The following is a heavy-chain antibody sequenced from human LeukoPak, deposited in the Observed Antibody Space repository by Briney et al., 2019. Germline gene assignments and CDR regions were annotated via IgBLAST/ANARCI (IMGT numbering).Heavy chain of an antibody. CDR3: ASIVGATIEPFDY. CDR2: IIPIFGTA. J-gene: IGHJ4*02. V-gene: IGHV1-69*13. CDR1: GGTFSSYA. D-gene: IGHD1-26*01. Sequence: ASVKVSCKASGGTFSSYAISWVRQAPGQGLEWMGGIIPIFGTANYAQKFQGRVTITADESTSTAYMELSSLRSEDTAVYYCASIVGATIEPFDYWGQGTLVTVSS.